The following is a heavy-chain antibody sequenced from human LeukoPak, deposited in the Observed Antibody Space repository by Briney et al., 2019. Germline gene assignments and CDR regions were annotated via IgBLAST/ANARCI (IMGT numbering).Heavy chain of an antibody. V-gene: IGHV4-59*08. CDR1: GGSISNYY. Sequence: SETLSLTCTVSGGSISNYYWSWIRQPPGEGLEWIAYIHGSGSTNYNPSLKRRVTLSVDTSENQFSLNLSSVTAADTSVYYCARSIVGTRSKFAYWGQGILVTVSS. CDR2: IHGSGST. D-gene: IGHD1/OR15-1a*01. J-gene: IGHJ4*02. CDR3: ARSIVGTRSKFAY.